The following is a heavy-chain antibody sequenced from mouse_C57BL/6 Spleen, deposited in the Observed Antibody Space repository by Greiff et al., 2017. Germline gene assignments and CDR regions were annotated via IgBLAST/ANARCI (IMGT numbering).Heavy chain of an antibody. D-gene: IGHD4-1*01. Sequence: QVQLQQSGAELMKPGASVKLSCKATGYTFTGYWIEWVKQRPGHGLEWIGEILPGSGSTTYNEKFKGKATFTADTSSNTAHMQLSSLTTEDSAIYYCARVGIEVYYAMDYWGQGTSVTVSS. CDR1: GYTFTGYW. CDR2: ILPGSGST. V-gene: IGHV1-9*01. J-gene: IGHJ4*01. CDR3: ARVGIEVYYAMDY.